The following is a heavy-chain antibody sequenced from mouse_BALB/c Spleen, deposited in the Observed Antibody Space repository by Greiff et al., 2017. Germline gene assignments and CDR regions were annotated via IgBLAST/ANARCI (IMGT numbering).Heavy chain of an antibody. CDR2: IYPGDGDT. Sequence: VQLQESGAELVRPGSSVKISCKASGYAFSSYWMNWVKQRPGQGLEWIGQIYPGDGDTNYNGKFKGKATLTADKSSSTAYMQLSSLTSEDSAVYFCARSGGYSYYFDYWGQGTTLTVSS. CDR1: GYAFSSYW. D-gene: IGHD1-1*01. V-gene: IGHV1-80*01. CDR3: ARSGGYSYYFDY. J-gene: IGHJ2*01.